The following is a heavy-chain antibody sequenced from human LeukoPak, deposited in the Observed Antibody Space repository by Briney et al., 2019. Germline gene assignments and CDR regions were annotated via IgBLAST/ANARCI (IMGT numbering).Heavy chain of an antibody. J-gene: IGHJ4*02. V-gene: IGHV3-66*01. CDR2: IYSGGST. CDR1: GFTFSSYS. Sequence: GGSLRLSCAASGFTFSSYSMNWVRQAPGKGLEWVSVIYSGGSTYYADSVKGRFTISRDNSKNTLYLQMNSLRAEDTAVYYCARDSEWFGEFSSLFYWGQGTLVTVSS. CDR3: ARDSEWFGEFSSLFY. D-gene: IGHD3-10*01.